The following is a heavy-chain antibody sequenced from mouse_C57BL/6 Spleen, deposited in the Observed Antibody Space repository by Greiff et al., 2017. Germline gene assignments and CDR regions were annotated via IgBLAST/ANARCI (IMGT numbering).Heavy chain of an antibody. V-gene: IGHV1-26*01. CDR2: INPNNGGT. Sequence: VQLQQSGPELVKPGASVKISCKASGYTFTDYYMNWVKQSHGKSLEWIGDINPNNGGTSYNQKFKGKATLTVDKSSSTAYMELRSLTSEDSAVYSCARGGNYFDYWGQGTTLTVSS. CDR3: ARGGNYFDY. CDR1: GYTFTDYY. J-gene: IGHJ2*01.